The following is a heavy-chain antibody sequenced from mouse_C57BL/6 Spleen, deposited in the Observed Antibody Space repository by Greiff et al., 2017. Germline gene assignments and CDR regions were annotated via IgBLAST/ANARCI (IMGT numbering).Heavy chain of an antibody. CDR3: PRHGSSGDYFDY. J-gene: IGHJ2*01. CDR1: GYTFTSYW. CDR2: IHPNSGST. V-gene: IGHV1-64*01. Sequence: QVQLQQSGAELVKPGASVKLSCKASGYTFTSYWMHWVKQRPGQGLEWIGMIHPNSGSTNYNEKFKSKATLTVDKSSSTAYMQLSSLTSEDSAVYYCPRHGSSGDYFDYWGQGTTLTVSS. D-gene: IGHD1-1*01.